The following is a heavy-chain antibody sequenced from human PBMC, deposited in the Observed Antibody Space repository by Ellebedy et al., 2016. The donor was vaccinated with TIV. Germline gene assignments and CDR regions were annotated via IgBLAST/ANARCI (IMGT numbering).Heavy chain of an antibody. D-gene: IGHD3-10*01. V-gene: IGHV3-23*01. CDR3: AKGRGGGSDASAPRYYFDS. Sequence: GESLKISCAASGFTFSSYAMSWVRQAPGKGLEWVSTISHTGTRTYYTNSVEGRFIISRDISKRALYLQMNSLRAEDTAVYYCAKGRGGGSDASAPRYYFDSWGLGTLVTVSS. CDR1: GFTFSSYA. CDR2: ISHTGTRT. J-gene: IGHJ4*02.